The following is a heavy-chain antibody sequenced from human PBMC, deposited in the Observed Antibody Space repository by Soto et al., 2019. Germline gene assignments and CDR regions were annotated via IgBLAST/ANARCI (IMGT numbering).Heavy chain of an antibody. J-gene: IGHJ4*02. CDR3: ARVDDFWSGYYMVYFDY. CDR1: GYTFTSYG. CDR2: ISAYNGNT. Sequence: ASVKVSCKASGYTFTSYGISWVRQAPGQGLEWMGWISAYNGNTNYAQKIQGRVNMTKDTSTSTAYIELRSLRSDDTAVYYCARVDDFWSGYYMVYFDYWGQGTLVTVSS. V-gene: IGHV1-18*01. D-gene: IGHD3-3*01.